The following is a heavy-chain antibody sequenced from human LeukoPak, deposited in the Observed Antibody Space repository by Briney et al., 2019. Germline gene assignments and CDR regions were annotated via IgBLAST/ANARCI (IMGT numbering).Heavy chain of an antibody. Sequence: GGSLRLSCAASGFTFSSYWMSWGRQAPGKGLEWVANIKRDGSEKYYVDSVKGRFTISRDNAKNSLYLQMNSLRAEDTAVYFCARDHSDYVRVGLDYWGQGTLVTVSS. D-gene: IGHD5-12*01. CDR2: IKRDGSEK. CDR1: GFTFSSYW. CDR3: ARDHSDYVRVGLDY. J-gene: IGHJ4*02. V-gene: IGHV3-7*01.